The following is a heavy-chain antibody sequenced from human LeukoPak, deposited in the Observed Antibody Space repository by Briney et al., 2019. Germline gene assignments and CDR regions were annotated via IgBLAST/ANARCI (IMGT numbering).Heavy chain of an antibody. Sequence: SETLSLTCTVSGGSISSHYWSWIRQPPGKGLEWIGYIYYSGSTSYNPSLKSRVTISADTSKNQFSLKLSSVTAADTAVYYCARVWVEMATIGLPYFDYWGQGTLVTVSS. D-gene: IGHD5-24*01. CDR2: IYYSGST. CDR3: ARVWVEMATIGLPYFDY. J-gene: IGHJ4*02. CDR1: GGSISSHY. V-gene: IGHV4-59*11.